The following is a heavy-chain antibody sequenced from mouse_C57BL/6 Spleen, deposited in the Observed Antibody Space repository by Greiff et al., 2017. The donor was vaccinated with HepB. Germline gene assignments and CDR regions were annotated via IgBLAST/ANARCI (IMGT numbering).Heavy chain of an antibody. J-gene: IGHJ1*03. Sequence: DVQLQESGPGLVKPSQSLSLTCSVTGYSITSGYYWNWIRQFPGNKLEWMGYISYDGSNNYNPSLNNRISITRDTSKNQFFLKLNSVTTEDTATYYCARGLYFDVWGTGTTVTVSS. CDR2: ISYDGSN. D-gene: IGHD6-2*01. CDR1: GYSITSGYY. CDR3: ARGLYFDV. V-gene: IGHV3-6*01.